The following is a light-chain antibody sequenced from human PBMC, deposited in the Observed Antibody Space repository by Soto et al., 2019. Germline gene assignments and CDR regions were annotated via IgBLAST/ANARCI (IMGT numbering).Light chain of an antibody. CDR2: EVS. Sequence: QSALTQPASVSGYPGQSITISCTGTSSDVGSYNLVSWYQQYPGKAPKLIIYEVSKRPSGVSNRFSGSKSGNTASLTISGLQAEDEADYYCCSYAGSSTFAFGAGTKLTVL. V-gene: IGLV2-23*02. CDR1: SSDVGSYNL. J-gene: IGLJ3*02. CDR3: CSYAGSSTFA.